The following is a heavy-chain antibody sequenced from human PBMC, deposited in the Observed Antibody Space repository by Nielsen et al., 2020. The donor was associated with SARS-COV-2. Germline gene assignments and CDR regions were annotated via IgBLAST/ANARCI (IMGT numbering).Heavy chain of an antibody. J-gene: IGHJ4*02. V-gene: IGHV3-30*18. D-gene: IGHD3-9*01. CDR3: AKTEMYYDILTGYPDY. Sequence: GESLKISCAASGFTFSSYGMHWVRQAPGKGLEWVAVISYDGSNKYYADSVKGRFTISRDNSKNTLYLQMNSLRAEDTAVYYCAKTEMYYDILTGYPDYWGQGTLVTVSS. CDR2: ISYDGSNK. CDR1: GFTFSSYG.